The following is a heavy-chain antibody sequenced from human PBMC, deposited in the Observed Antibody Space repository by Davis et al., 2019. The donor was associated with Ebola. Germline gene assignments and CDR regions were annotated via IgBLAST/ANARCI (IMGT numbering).Heavy chain of an antibody. CDR3: ARDLTFGGVIVLDAFDI. J-gene: IGHJ3*02. V-gene: IGHV3-21*01. CDR2: ISSSSSYI. CDR1: GFTFSSYS. D-gene: IGHD3-16*02. Sequence: PGGSLRLSCAASGFTFSSYSMNWVRQAPGKGLEWVSSISSSSSYIYYADSVKGRFTISRDNAKNPLYLQMNSLRAEDTAVYYCARDLTFGGVIVLDAFDIWGQGTMVTVSS.